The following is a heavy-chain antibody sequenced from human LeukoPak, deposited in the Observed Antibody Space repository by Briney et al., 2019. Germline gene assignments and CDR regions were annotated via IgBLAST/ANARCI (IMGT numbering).Heavy chain of an antibody. J-gene: IGHJ4*02. V-gene: IGHV1-18*01. D-gene: IGHD6-19*01. CDR1: GYTFTSYG. CDR3: ARDWQHGYSSGWYSG. CDR2: ISAYNGNT. Sequence: GASVKVSCKASGYTFTSYGISWVRQAPGQGLEWMGWISAYNGNTNYAQKLQGRVTMTTDTSTSTAYMELRSLRSDDTAVYYCARDWQHGYSSGWYSGWGQGTLVTVSS.